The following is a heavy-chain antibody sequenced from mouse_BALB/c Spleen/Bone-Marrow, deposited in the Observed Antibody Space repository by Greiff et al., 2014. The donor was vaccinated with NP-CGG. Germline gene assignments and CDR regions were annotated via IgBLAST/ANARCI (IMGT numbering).Heavy chain of an antibody. Sequence: QVQLQQPGPGLVAPAQSLSITCTVSGFSLTSYGVSWVRQPPGKGLEWLGVIWGDGSINYNSALISRLSIIKDNSKSQVFLKLNSVRTDDTATYYCAKVNRYGYAMDYWGQGTSVTVSS. CDR1: GFSLTSYG. D-gene: IGHD1-1*01. CDR2: IWGDGSI. CDR3: AKVNRYGYAMDY. V-gene: IGHV2-3*01. J-gene: IGHJ4*01.